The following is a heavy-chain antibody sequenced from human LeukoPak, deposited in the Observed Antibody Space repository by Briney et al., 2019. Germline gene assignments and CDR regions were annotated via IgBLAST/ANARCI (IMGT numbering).Heavy chain of an antibody. J-gene: IGHJ4*02. Sequence: GGSLRLSCAASGFTFSSYAMHWVRQAPGKGLEWVAVIWYDGSNKYYADSVKGRFTISRDNSKNTLYLQMNSLRAEDTAVYYCARDQGYDSSGPDYWGQGTLVTVSS. CDR2: IWYDGSNK. CDR3: ARDQGYDSSGPDY. D-gene: IGHD3-22*01. CDR1: GFTFSSYA. V-gene: IGHV3-33*08.